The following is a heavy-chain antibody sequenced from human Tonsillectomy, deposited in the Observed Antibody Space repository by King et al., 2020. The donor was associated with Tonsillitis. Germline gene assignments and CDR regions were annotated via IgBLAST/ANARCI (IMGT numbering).Heavy chain of an antibody. D-gene: IGHD3-16*01. V-gene: IGHV3-30*18. CDR3: AKDGIGLSDWFCDL. Sequence: QLVQSGGGVVQPGRSLRLSCAASGFTFSNYGMHWVRQAPGKGLEWVALIAYDASYENYGDSVKGRFAISRDNSKNTLYLEMNSLRVEDTAVYYCAKDGIGLSDWFCDLWGRGTLVTVSS. CDR1: GFTFSNYG. J-gene: IGHJ2*01. CDR2: IAYDASYE.